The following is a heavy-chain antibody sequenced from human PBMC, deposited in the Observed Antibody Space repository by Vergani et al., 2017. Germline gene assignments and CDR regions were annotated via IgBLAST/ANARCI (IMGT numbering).Heavy chain of an antibody. CDR2: ISGSGGST. CDR3: AKANPGNSGYDSLFNYHAMDV. J-gene: IGHJ6*02. D-gene: IGHD5-12*01. V-gene: IGHV3-23*01. Sequence: EVQLLESGGDLVQPGGSLRLSCAASGFTFNHYAMNWVRQAPGKGLEWVSGISGSGGSTYYAGSVKGRFTISRDSSKNTLYLQMNSLSAGDTAVYYCAKANPGNSGYDSLFNYHAMDVWGQGTTLTVSS. CDR1: GFTFNHYA.